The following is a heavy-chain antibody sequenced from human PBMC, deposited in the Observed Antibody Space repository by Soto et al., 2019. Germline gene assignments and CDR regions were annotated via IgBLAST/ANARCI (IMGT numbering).Heavy chain of an antibody. J-gene: IGHJ5*02. Sequence: QVQLVQSGAEVKKPGSSVKVSCKASGGTFSTYSINWARQAPGQGLEWMGGIIPNFHTTDYAQKFQDRVTISADKSTTTVYMELSSLTSEDTSLYYYARSESYCSSTNCYSVNDWFDPWGQVTLVTVSS. CDR2: IIPNFHTT. CDR1: GGTFSTYS. V-gene: IGHV1-69*06. D-gene: IGHD2-2*02. CDR3: ARSESYCSSTNCYSVNDWFDP.